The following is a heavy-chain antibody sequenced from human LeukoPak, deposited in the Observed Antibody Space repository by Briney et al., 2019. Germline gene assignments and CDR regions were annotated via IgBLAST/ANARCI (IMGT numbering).Heavy chain of an antibody. V-gene: IGHV3-66*01. CDR2: IYSGGST. Sequence: GGSLRLSCAASGFTVSSNYMSWVRQAPGKGLEWVSVIYSGGSTYYADSVKGRFTISRDNSKNTLYLQMNSLRAEDTAVYYCARSSAAGTSQAALVVVWGQGTLVTVSS. J-gene: IGHJ4*02. CDR1: GFTVSSNY. CDR3: ARSSAAGTSQAALVVV. D-gene: IGHD6-13*01.